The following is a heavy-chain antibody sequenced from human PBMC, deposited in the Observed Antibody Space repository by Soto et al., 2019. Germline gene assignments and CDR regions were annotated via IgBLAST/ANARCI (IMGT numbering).Heavy chain of an antibody. Sequence: PSETLSLTCTVSVGSISSGDYYWSWIRQPPGKGLEWIGYIYYSGSTYYNPSLKSRVTISVDTSKNQFSLKLSSVTAADTAVYYCARGDPSYYDSSGPPFDYWGQGTLVTVSS. D-gene: IGHD3-22*01. CDR2: IYYSGST. J-gene: IGHJ4*02. CDR3: ARGDPSYYDSSGPPFDY. V-gene: IGHV4-30-4*01. CDR1: VGSISSGDYY.